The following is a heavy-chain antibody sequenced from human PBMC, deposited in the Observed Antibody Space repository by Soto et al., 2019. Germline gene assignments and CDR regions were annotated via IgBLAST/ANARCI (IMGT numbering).Heavy chain of an antibody. J-gene: IGHJ3*02. Sequence: GGSLRLSCAASAFTVSSNYMSWVRQAPGKGLEWVANIKQDGSEKYYVDSVKGRFTISRDNAKNSLYLQMNSLRAEDTAVYYCARGSGGYLFGSAFDIWGQGTMVTVSS. CDR1: AFTVSSNY. CDR3: ARGSGGYLFGSAFDI. CDR2: IKQDGSEK. V-gene: IGHV3-7*01. D-gene: IGHD2-15*01.